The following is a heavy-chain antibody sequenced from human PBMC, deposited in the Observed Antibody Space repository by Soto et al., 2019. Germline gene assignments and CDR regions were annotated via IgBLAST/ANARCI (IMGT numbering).Heavy chain of an antibody. Sequence: SETLSLTCTVSGGSISSGGYYWSWIRQHPGKGLEWIGYIYYSGSTYYNPSLKSRVTISVDTSKNQFSLKLSSVTAADTAVYYCARGEYSYGYWFDPWGQGTLVTVSS. CDR1: GGSISSGGYY. CDR2: IYYSGST. J-gene: IGHJ5*02. V-gene: IGHV4-31*03. D-gene: IGHD5-18*01. CDR3: ARGEYSYGYWFDP.